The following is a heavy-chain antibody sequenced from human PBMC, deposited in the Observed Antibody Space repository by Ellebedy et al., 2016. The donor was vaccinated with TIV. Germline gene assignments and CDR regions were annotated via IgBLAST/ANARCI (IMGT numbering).Heavy chain of an antibody. CDR2: ISAGSDTT. V-gene: IGHV3-23*01. CDR3: RQGHYADY. Sequence: GGSLRLXXAASGFSFNTFFMSWVRHSPWRGLEWVSTISAGSDTTRFADSVKGRFTISRDDSKNTVYLRMNDLRAEDAAVYYCRQGHYADYWGQGTLVTVPS. J-gene: IGHJ4*02. CDR1: GFSFNTFF.